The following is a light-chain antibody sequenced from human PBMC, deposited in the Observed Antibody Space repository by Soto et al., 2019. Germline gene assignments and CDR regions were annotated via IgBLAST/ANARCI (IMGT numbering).Light chain of an antibody. CDR2: AAS. J-gene: IGKJ5*01. Sequence: IQMTQSPSMLSASVGDRVTIACRASQSIRRWLAWYQQKPGKAPKLLIYAASTFQGGVPSRFSGSGSGTDFTLTISSLQPEDFATYFCQQLNSYPITFGQGTRLE. CDR1: QSIRRW. V-gene: IGKV1-9*01. CDR3: QQLNSYPIT.